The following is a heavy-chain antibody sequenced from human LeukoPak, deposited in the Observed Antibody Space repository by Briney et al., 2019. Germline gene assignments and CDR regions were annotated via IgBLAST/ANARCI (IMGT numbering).Heavy chain of an antibody. CDR2: IYYSGTT. V-gene: IGHV4-59*01. D-gene: IGHD6-19*01. Sequence: LETLSLTCTVSGDSISTYYWSWIRQPPGKGLEWIGYIYYSGTTNYNPSLKSRVTISVDTSKNQFSLKLSSVTAADTAVYYCARNAVAGLQDAFDIWGQGTMVTVSS. CDR3: ARNAVAGLQDAFDI. J-gene: IGHJ3*02. CDR1: GDSISTYY.